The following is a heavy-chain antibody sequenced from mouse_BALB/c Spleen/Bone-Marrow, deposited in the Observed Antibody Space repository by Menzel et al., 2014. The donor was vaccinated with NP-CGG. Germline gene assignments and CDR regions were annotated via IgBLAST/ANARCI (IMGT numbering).Heavy chain of an antibody. V-gene: IGHV4-1*02. Sequence: EVMLVESGGGLVQPGGSLILSCAASGFDFSRYWMSWVRQAPGKGLEWIGEINPESSTINYAPSLKDKFIISRDNAKKTLYLQMSKVRSEDTARYYCVRLEYYGYFAVWGPGTTLTVSS. J-gene: IGHJ1*01. D-gene: IGHD5-1*01. CDR2: INPESSTI. CDR3: VRLEYYGYFAV. CDR1: GFDFSRYW.